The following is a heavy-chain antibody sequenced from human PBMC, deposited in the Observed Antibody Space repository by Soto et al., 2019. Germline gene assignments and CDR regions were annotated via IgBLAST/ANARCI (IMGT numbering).Heavy chain of an antibody. Sequence: PSGTLSLTCTVPGGSISSYYWSWIRQPPGKGLEWIGYIYYSGSPNYNPSLKSRVTISADTSKNKFSLKLSSVTAADTAVYYCARGICGVGSCYSGYYYYYGMAVWRHGTTVT. V-gene: IGHV4-59*01. CDR1: GGSISSYY. D-gene: IGHD2-15*01. CDR2: IYYSGSP. CDR3: ARGICGVGSCYSGYYYYYGMAV. J-gene: IGHJ6*02.